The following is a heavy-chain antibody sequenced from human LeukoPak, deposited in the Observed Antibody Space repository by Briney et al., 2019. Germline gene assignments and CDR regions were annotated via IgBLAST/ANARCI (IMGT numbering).Heavy chain of an antibody. J-gene: IGHJ4*02. Sequence: GGSLRLSCAASGFLFSSYVMSWVRQAPGKGLEWVSAISGSGGSTYYADSVKGRFTISRDNSKNTLYLQMNSLRAEDTAVYYCSRDLRGELPFDSWGQGTLVTVSS. CDR2: ISGSGGST. CDR3: SRDLRGELPFDS. CDR1: GFLFSSYV. D-gene: IGHD1-7*01. V-gene: IGHV3-23*01.